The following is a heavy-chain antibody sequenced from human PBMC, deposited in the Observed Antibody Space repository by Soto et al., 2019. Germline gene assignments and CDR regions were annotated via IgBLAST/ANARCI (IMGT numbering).Heavy chain of an antibody. D-gene: IGHD5-12*01. CDR1: GGSISSGGYS. Sequence: QLPLQESGSGLVKPSQTLSLTCAVSGGSISSGGYSWSWIRQPPGKGLEWIGYIYHSGSTYYNPSLKSRVTISVDRSKNQFSLKLSSVTAADTAVYYCARASSVDIVATTIFDYWGQGTLVTVSS. CDR3: ARASSVDIVATTIFDY. J-gene: IGHJ4*02. V-gene: IGHV4-30-2*01. CDR2: IYHSGST.